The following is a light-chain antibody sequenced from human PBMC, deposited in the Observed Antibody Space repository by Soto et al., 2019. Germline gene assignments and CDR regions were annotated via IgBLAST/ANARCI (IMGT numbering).Light chain of an antibody. CDR3: GTWDSSLSVL. CDR2: DNN. V-gene: IGLV1-51*01. Sequence: QSVLTQPPSVSAAPGQKVTISCSGSSSNIGNNYVSWYQQLPGTAPKLLIYDNNKRPSGIPDRFSGSKSGTSATLGITGLQTGDEADYYCGTWDSSLSVLSGGGTKLTVL. J-gene: IGLJ2*01. CDR1: SSNIGNNY.